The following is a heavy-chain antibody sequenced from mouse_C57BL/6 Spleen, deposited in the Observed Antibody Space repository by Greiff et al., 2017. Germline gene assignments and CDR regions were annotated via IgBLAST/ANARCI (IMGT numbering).Heavy chain of an antibody. CDR3: ARRGGFDY. CDR2: IDPSDSYT. Sequence: QVQLQQSGAELVMPGASVKLSCKASGYTFTSYWMHWVKQRPGQGLEWIGEIDPSDSYTNYNQKFKGKSTLTVDKSSSTAYMQLSSLTSEDSAVYYCARRGGFDYWGQGTTLTVSS. CDR1: GYTFTSYW. V-gene: IGHV1-69*01. J-gene: IGHJ2*01.